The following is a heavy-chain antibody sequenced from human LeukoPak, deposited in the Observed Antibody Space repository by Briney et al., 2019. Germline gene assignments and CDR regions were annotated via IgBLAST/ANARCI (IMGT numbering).Heavy chain of an antibody. CDR1: GYTFSGYY. J-gene: IGHJ4*02. Sequence: ASVKVSCKASGYTFSGYYLHWVRQAPGQGLEWMGRINPNSGGTNYAQKFQGRVTMTRDTSISTAYMELSRLRSDATAVYYCAREYIHRSGSNLDYWGQGTLVTVSS. CDR2: INPNSGGT. D-gene: IGHD3-22*01. CDR3: AREYIHRSGSNLDY. V-gene: IGHV1-2*06.